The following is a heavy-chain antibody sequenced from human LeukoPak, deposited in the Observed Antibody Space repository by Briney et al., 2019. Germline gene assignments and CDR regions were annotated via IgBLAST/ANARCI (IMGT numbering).Heavy chain of an antibody. CDR1: GFTFSDFA. Sequence: GGSLRLSCAASGFTFSDFAMIWVRQPPGKGLEWVSSTFQGGGEIHYADSVRGRFTISRDNSRSALFLQMNSLRGEDAAVYYCARDGVSGSYYYWGQGTLVTVSS. J-gene: IGHJ4*02. V-gene: IGHV3-23*01. D-gene: IGHD1-26*01. CDR3: ARDGVSGSYYY. CDR2: TFQGGGEI.